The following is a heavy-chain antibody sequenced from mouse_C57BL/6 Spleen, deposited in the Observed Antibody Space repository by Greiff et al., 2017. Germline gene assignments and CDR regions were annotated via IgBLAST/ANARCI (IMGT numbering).Heavy chain of an antibody. D-gene: IGHD1-1*01. J-gene: IGHJ3*01. CDR2: INPSSGYT. Sequence: VQLQQSGAELAKPGASVKLSCKASGYTFTSYWMHWVKQRPGQGLEWIGYINPSSGYTKYNQKFKDKATLNADNSSSTSYMQLSSLTYEDTAVYYCAREGYYSVSSYAWFAYWGQGTLVTVSA. V-gene: IGHV1-7*01. CDR1: GYTFTSYW. CDR3: AREGYYSVSSYAWFAY.